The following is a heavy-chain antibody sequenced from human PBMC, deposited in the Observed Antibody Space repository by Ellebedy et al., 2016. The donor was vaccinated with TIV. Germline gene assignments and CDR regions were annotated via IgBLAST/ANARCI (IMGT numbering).Heavy chain of an antibody. J-gene: IGHJ2*01. CDR3: ARLKQSRDRSHWYFDL. CDR2: IFMSGTT. D-gene: IGHD1-14*01. V-gene: IGHV4-4*07. CDR1: NASDASFSSYY. Sequence: SETLSLXCTVSNASDASFSSYYWSWIRQPAGKGLEWMGRIFMSGTTTYNPSLKSRLTMSIDMSKTQFSLTLHSVTAADVAVYFCARLKQSRDRSHWYFDLWGRGTLVTVSS.